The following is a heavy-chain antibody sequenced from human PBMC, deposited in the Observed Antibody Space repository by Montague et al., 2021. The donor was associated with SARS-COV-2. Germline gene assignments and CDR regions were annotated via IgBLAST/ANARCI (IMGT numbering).Heavy chain of an antibody. J-gene: IGHJ4*02. CDR1: GESIDRDTYY. V-gene: IGHV4-39*02. CDR3: ARPGSVSGWFYFDD. Sequence: SETLSLTCIVSGESIDRDTYYWGWIRQSPGKGLEWIGSLSSSGSTYYNLSLRSRVTMSMDTSKNHFSLKVNSVTATDTAVYFCARPGSVSGWFYFDDWGQGTLVSVSS. D-gene: IGHD6-19*01. CDR2: LSSSGST.